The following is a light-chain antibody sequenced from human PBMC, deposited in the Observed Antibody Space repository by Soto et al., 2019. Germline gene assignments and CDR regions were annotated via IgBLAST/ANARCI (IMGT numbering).Light chain of an antibody. CDR2: GNS. V-gene: IGLV1-40*01. CDR1: SSNIGAGYD. J-gene: IGLJ2*01. CDR3: QSYDSSTVRV. Sequence: QTVVTQPPSVSGAPGQRVTISCTGSSSNIGAGYDVHWYQQLPGTAPKLLIYGNSNRPSGVPDRFSGSKSGTSASLAITGLQAEDEADYYCQSYDSSTVRVFGGGTKVTVL.